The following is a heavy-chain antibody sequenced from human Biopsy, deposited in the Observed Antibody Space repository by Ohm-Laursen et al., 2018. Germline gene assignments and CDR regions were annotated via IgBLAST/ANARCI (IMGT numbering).Heavy chain of an antibody. Sequence: ASVSASCKASDYTFYSYGITWVRRAPGQGLEWMGWITADEKNSAPKFQGRVTMTTDMSTSTAYMELWGLKSDDTAVYYCARVLGGAYYSYAFDIWGQGTLVIVSS. CDR2: ITADEK. V-gene: IGHV1-18*04. CDR1: DYTFYSYG. J-gene: IGHJ3*02. CDR3: ARVLGGAYYSYAFDI. D-gene: IGHD1-26*01.